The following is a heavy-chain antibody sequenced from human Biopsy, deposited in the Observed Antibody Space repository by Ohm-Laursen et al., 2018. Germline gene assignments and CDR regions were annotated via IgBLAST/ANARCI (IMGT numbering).Heavy chain of an antibody. CDR3: ARDGTGSYHDY. V-gene: IGHV3-11*01. D-gene: IGHD3-10*01. Sequence: GSLRLSCTASGFTFSDYYMSWIRQAPGKGLDWLSYISGSGTTMIYADSVKGRFTVSRDNAKNLLYLQMNSLTVDDTAIYYCARDGTGSYHDYWGQRTLVSVSS. CDR2: ISGSGTTM. J-gene: IGHJ4*02. CDR1: GFTFSDYY.